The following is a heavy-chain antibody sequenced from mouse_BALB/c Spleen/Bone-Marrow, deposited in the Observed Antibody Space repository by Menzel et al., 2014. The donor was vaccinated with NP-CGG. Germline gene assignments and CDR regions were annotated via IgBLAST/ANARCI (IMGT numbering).Heavy chain of an antibody. CDR2: INPYNGGT. J-gene: IGHJ4*01. CDR3: VRIGHEDAMDY. CDR1: DYSFTSYT. D-gene: IGHD3-3*01. V-gene: IGHV1-18*01. Sequence: EVQLQESGPVLVKPGASMKISCKASDYSFTSYTMNWVKQSHGKNLEWIGLINPYNGGTKYNQKFKDKATLTVDKSSNTAYMELLILTSEDSAVYYCVRIGHEDAMDYWGQGTSVTVPS.